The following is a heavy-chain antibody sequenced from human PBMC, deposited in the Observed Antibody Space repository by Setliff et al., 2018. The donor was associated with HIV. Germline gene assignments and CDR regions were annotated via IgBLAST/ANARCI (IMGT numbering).Heavy chain of an antibody. J-gene: IGHJ4*02. CDR1: GLNFIYVW. CDR2: IKSKADGGTT. V-gene: IGHV3-15*01. D-gene: IGHD2-8*02. Sequence: PGGSLRLSCAGSGLNFIYVWMGWVRQAPGKGLEWVGRIKSKADGGTTDYAASVKGRFTISRDDSKNTLYLQINSLKTEDTAVYYCATDDPGYFDYWGQGTLVTVSS. CDR3: ATDDPGYFDY.